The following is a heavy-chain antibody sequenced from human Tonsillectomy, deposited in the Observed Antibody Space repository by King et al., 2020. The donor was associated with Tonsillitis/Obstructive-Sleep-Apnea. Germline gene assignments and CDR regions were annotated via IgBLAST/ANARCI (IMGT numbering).Heavy chain of an antibody. CDR2: ISYDGSNK. CDR3: ARDPEVKQWLFLWFDS. D-gene: IGHD6-19*01. J-gene: IGHJ5*01. Sequence: VQLVESGGGVVQPGRFLRLSCAASGFTFSDYAMHWVRQAPGKGLEWVAVISYDGSNKYYAESVKGRFTISKDNSKNTLYLQIKSLKFEDTAVYYCARDPEVKQWLFLWFDSWGQGNLVSVSS. CDR1: GFTFSDYA. V-gene: IGHV3-30*04.